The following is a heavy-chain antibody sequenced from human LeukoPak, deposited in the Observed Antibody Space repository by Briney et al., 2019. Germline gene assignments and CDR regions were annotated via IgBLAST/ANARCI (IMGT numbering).Heavy chain of an antibody. CDR3: AREHPTAIASDY. V-gene: IGHV4-34*01. Sequence: KSSETLSLTCAVYGGSFSGYYWSWIRQPPGKGLEWIGEINHSGSTNYNPSLKSRVAMSVDTSKNQFSLKLTSVTAADTAVYYCAREHPTAIASDYWGQGTLVTVSS. CDR2: INHSGST. D-gene: IGHD2-21*01. J-gene: IGHJ4*02. CDR1: GGSFSGYY.